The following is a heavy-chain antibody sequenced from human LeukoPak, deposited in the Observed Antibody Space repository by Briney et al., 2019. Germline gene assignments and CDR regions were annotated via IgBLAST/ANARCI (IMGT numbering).Heavy chain of an antibody. D-gene: IGHD1-26*01. V-gene: IGHV3-23*01. CDR2: ISGSGGST. J-gene: IGHJ4*02. CDR3: AKGGGSYSYYFDY. Sequence: PGGSLRLSCAASGFTFSSYAMSWVRQAPGKGLEWVSAISGSGGSTYYTDSVKGRFTISRDNSKNTLYLQMNSLRAEDTAVYYCAKGGGSYSYYFDYWDQGTLVTVSS. CDR1: GFTFSSYA.